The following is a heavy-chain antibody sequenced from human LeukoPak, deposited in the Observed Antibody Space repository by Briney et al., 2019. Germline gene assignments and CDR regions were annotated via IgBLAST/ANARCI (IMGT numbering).Heavy chain of an antibody. J-gene: IGHJ4*02. CDR3: ARVNTYYYGSGAIDY. V-gene: IGHV3-21*01. CDR1: GFTFYTYG. CDR2: ISSSSSYI. D-gene: IGHD3-10*01. Sequence: GGSLRLSCAASGFTFYTYGMHWVRQAPGKGLEWVSSISSSSSYIYYADSVKGRFTISRDNAKNSLYLQMNSLRAEDTAVYYCARVNTYYYGSGAIDYWGQGTLVTVSS.